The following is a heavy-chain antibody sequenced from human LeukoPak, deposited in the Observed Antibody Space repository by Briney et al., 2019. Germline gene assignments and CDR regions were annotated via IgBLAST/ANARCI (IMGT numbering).Heavy chain of an antibody. V-gene: IGHV7-4-1*02. D-gene: IGHD3-22*01. CDR1: GYTFTSYA. CDR2: INTNTGNP. Sequence: ASVKVSCKASGYTFTSYAMNWVRQAPGQGLEWMGWINTNTGNPTYAQGFTGRFVFSLDTSVSTAYLQISSLKAEDTAVYYCARDDYDGRGDALDTWGQGTMVTVSS. J-gene: IGHJ3*02. CDR3: ARDDYDGRGDALDT.